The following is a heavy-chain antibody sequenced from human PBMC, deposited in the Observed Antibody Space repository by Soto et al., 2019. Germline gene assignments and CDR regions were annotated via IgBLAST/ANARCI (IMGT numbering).Heavy chain of an antibody. CDR3: ARDPNSDPYAFDI. V-gene: IGHV3-33*01. CDR2: IWYDGSNK. J-gene: IGHJ3*02. Sequence: PGGSLRLSCAASGFTFSSYGMHWVRQAPGKGLEWVAVIWYDGSNKYYADSVKGRFTISRDNSKNTLYLQMNSLRAEDTAVYYCARDPNSDPYAFDIWGQGTMVTRLL. CDR1: GFTFSSYG.